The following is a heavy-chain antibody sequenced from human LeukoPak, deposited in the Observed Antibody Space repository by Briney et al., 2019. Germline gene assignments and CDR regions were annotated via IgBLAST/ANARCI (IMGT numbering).Heavy chain of an antibody. CDR1: GFTFSSYA. CDR3: ARARGSYYSSYFDY. CDR2: ISYDESSK. J-gene: IGHJ4*02. V-gene: IGHV3-30-3*01. D-gene: IGHD1-26*01. Sequence: GGSLRLSCAASGFTFSSYAMDWVRQAPGKGLEWVAVISYDESSKYYADSVKGRFTISRDNPKNTLYLQMNSLRAEDTAVYYCARARGSYYSSYFDYWGQGTLVTVS.